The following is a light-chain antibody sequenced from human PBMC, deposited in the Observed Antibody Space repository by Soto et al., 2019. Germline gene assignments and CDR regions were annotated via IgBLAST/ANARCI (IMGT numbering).Light chain of an antibody. Sequence: QSVLTQPASVTGSPGQSITISCTGSSNDVGGYNYVSWYQQHPGQAPKLIIYEVSDRPSGVSPRFSGSKSGNTASLTISGLQVEDEADYFCTSYTSTITYVSGSGTKGT. V-gene: IGLV2-14*01. CDR2: EVS. CDR1: SNDVGGYNY. J-gene: IGLJ1*01. CDR3: TSYTSTITYV.